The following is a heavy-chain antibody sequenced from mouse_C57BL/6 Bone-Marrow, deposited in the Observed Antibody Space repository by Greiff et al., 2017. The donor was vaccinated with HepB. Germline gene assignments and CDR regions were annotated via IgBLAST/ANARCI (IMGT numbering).Heavy chain of an antibody. D-gene: IGHD1-1*01. CDR1: GFTFSSYA. V-gene: IGHV5-4*01. Sequence: EVQLQESGGGLVKPGGSLKLSCAASGFTFSSYAMPWVRQTPEQRLEWVATISDGGSYTYYPDNVKGRFTISRDNANNNLYLQLSRLKYEDTAMYYCARTPITTGVDFDYWGQGTTLTVSS. CDR3: ARTPITTGVDFDY. CDR2: ISDGGSYT. J-gene: IGHJ2*01.